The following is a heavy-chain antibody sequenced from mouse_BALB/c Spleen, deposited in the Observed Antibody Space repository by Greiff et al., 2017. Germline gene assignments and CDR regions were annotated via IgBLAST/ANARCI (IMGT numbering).Heavy chain of an antibody. J-gene: IGHJ2*01. V-gene: IGHV3-6*02. Sequence: ESGPGLVKPSQSLSLTCSVTGYSITSGYYWNWIRQFPGNKLEWMGYISYDGSNNYNPSLKNRISITRDTSKNQFFLKLNSVTTEDTATYYGARSGDCFDYWGQGTTLTVSA. CDR3: ARSGDCFDY. CDR2: ISYDGSN. CDR1: GYSITSGYY. D-gene: IGHD1-3*01.